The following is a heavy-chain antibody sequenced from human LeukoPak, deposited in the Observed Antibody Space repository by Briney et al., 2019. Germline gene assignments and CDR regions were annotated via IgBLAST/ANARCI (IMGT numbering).Heavy chain of an antibody. CDR1: GFTFSSYV. CDR3: AKGEIGPTPNWFDP. Sequence: GGSLRLSCAASGFTFSSYVMHWVRQAPGKGLEWVAVIWYDGSNKYYADSVKGRFTISRDNSKNTLYLQMNSLRAEDTAVYYCAKGEIGPTPNWFDPWGQGTLVTVSS. J-gene: IGHJ5*02. V-gene: IGHV3-33*06. CDR2: IWYDGSNK. D-gene: IGHD1-26*01.